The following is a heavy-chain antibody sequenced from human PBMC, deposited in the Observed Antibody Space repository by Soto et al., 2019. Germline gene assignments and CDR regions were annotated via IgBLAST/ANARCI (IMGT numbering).Heavy chain of an antibody. V-gene: IGHV1-18*01. CDR2: ISAYNGNT. J-gene: IGHJ4*02. D-gene: IGHD3-9*01. CDR3: ARDIPNRYYDILNGYYSRDY. CDR1: GYPFTSYG. Sequence: GSVKVSCKASGYPFTSYGMSWVRQAPGQGLEWMGWISAYNGNTNYAQKLQGRVTMTTDTSTSTAYMELRSLRSDDTAVYYCARDIPNRYYDILNGYYSRDYWGQGTLVTVSS.